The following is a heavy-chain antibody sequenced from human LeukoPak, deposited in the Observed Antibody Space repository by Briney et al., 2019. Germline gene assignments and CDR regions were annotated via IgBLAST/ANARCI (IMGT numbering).Heavy chain of an antibody. D-gene: IGHD2-15*01. CDR2: ISAYNGNT. CDR1: GYTFTSYG. V-gene: IGHV1-18*01. CDR3: AGDPLSGALEERDY. Sequence: GASVKVSCKASGYTFTSYGISWVRQAPGQGLEWMGWISAYNGNTNYAQKLQGRVTMTTDTSTSTAYMELRSLRSDDTAVYYCAGDPLSGALEERDYWGQGTLVTVSS. J-gene: IGHJ4*02.